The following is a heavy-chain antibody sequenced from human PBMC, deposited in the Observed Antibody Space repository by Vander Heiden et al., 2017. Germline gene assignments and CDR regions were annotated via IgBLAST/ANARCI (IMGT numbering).Heavy chain of an antibody. CDR1: GGGDYY. CDR3: ASKPNTLYYFDY. V-gene: IGHV4-31*03. J-gene: IGHJ4*02. CDR2: IHYSGYA. D-gene: IGHD2-2*02. Sequence: QVQLQESGPGLVKPSQTLSLTCTASGGGDYYWSWIRQHPGKGLEWIGYIHYSGYAYYNPSLKSRVTLAVDTSKNQFSLKLTSVTAADTAVYYCASKPNTLYYFDYWGQGTLVTVSS.